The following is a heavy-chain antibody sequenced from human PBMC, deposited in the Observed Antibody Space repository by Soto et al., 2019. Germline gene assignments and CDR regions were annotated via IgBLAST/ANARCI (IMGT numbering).Heavy chain of an antibody. J-gene: IGHJ6*03. Sequence: ASVKVSCKASGYTFTSYDINWVRQATGQGLEWMGWMNPNSGNTGYAQKFQGRVTMTRNTSISTAYMELSSLRSEDTAVYYCARIPRGYDFWSGYYYYYYYMDVWGKGTTVTVSS. D-gene: IGHD3-3*01. CDR1: GYTFTSYD. CDR2: MNPNSGNT. CDR3: ARIPRGYDFWSGYYYYYYYMDV. V-gene: IGHV1-8*02.